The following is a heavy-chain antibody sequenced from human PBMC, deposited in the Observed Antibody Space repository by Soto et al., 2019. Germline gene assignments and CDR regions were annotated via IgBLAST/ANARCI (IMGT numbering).Heavy chain of an antibody. J-gene: IGHJ4*02. CDR3: ARHLNEEIRPCSSSSGPHYFDY. CDR2: INPSGGST. Sequence: ASVKVSCKASGYTFTSYYMHWVRQAPGQGLEWMGIINPSGGSTSYAQKFQGRVTMTRDTSTSTVYMELSSLRSEDTAVYYCARHLNEEIRPCSSSSGPHYFDYWGQGTLVTVSS. V-gene: IGHV1-46*01. D-gene: IGHD6-6*01. CDR1: GYTFTSYY.